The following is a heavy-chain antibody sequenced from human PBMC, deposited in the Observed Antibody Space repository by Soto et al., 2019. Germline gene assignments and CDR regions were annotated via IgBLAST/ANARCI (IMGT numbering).Heavy chain of an antibody. CDR1: GGSISSYY. Sequence: PSETLSLTCTVSGGSISSYYWSWIRQPPGKGLEWIGYIYYSGSTNYNPSLKSRVTISVDTSKNQFSLKLSSVTAADTAVYYCARDMYSSGWTVYGMDVWGQGTTVTVSS. CDR2: IYYSGST. D-gene: IGHD6-19*01. V-gene: IGHV4-59*01. J-gene: IGHJ6*02. CDR3: ARDMYSSGWTVYGMDV.